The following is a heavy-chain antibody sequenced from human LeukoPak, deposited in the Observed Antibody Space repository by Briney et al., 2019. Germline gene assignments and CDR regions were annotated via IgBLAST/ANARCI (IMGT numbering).Heavy chain of an antibody. CDR2: VYYGGLT. V-gene: IGHV4-39*01. Sequence: SVYYGGLTYYNPSLQSRVTISVDPSKNQFSLKLSSVTAADTAVYYCARPTQNSRYDSPRFDPWGQGTLVAVYS. CDR3: ARPTQNSRYDSPRFDP. D-gene: IGHD5-12*01. J-gene: IGHJ5*02.